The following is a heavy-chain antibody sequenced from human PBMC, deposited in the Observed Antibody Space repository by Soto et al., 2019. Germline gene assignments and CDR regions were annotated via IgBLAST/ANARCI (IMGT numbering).Heavy chain of an antibody. D-gene: IGHD6-19*01. Sequence: QVQLVESGGGVVQPGRSLRLSCAASGFTFSSYGMHWVRQAPGKGLGWVAVISYDGSNKYYADSLKGRFTVSRDNSTNTLYLQMSSLRAEDTAVYYCVKDGSSGWPYYYGMDVWGQGTTVTVSS. CDR2: ISYDGSNK. V-gene: IGHV3-30*18. CDR3: VKDGSSGWPYYYGMDV. CDR1: GFTFSSYG. J-gene: IGHJ6*02.